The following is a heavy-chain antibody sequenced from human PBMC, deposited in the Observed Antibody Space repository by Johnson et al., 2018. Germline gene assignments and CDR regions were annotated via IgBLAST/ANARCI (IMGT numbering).Heavy chain of an antibody. CDR3: AKDGGYYYYYYMDV. J-gene: IGHJ6*03. D-gene: IGHD3-16*01. CDR1: GFTFSSSG. V-gene: IGHV3-30*18. CDR2: ISYDGSNK. Sequence: QVQLVQSGGGVVQPGRSLRLSCAASGFTFSSSGMHWVRQAPGKGLEWVAVISYDGSNKYYADSVKGRFTISRYNSKNTLYLQMNSLRAEDTAGYYRAKDGGYYYYYYMDVWGKGTTVTVSS.